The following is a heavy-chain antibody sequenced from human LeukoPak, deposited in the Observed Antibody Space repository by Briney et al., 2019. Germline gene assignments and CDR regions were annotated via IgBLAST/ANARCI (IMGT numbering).Heavy chain of an antibody. Sequence: GGSLRLSCAASGFTFSSYAMHWVCQAPGKGLEYVSAISSNGGSTYYANSVKGRFTISRDNSKNTLYLQMGSLRAEDMAVYYCARADYYDSSGPTFPFDYWGQGTLVTVSS. V-gene: IGHV3-64*01. CDR2: ISSNGGST. CDR3: ARADYYDSSGPTFPFDY. CDR1: GFTFSSYA. D-gene: IGHD3-22*01. J-gene: IGHJ4*02.